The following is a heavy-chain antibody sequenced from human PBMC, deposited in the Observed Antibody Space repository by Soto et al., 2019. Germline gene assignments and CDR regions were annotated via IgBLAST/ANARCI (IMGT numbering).Heavy chain of an antibody. Sequence: SVKVSCKASGGTFSSYAISWVRQAPGQGLEWMGGIIPIFGTANYAQKFQGRVTITADESTSTAYMELSSLRSEDTAVYYCASRGYSGYDDYGDYAKIDYWGQGTLVTVSS. CDR3: ASRGYSGYDDYGDYAKIDY. CDR1: GGTFSSYA. CDR2: IIPIFGTA. V-gene: IGHV1-69*13. D-gene: IGHD5-12*01. J-gene: IGHJ4*02.